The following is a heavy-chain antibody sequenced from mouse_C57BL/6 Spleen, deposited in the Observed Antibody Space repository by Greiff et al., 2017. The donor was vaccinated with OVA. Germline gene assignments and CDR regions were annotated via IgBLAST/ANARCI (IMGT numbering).Heavy chain of an antibody. J-gene: IGHJ4*01. CDR2: ISYDGSN. V-gene: IGHV3-6*01. CDR3: ARAYDGYHYYAMDY. D-gene: IGHD2-3*01. CDR1: GYSITSGYY. Sequence: EVKLMESGPGLVKPSQSLSLTCSVTGYSITSGYYWNWIRQFPGNKLEWMGYISYDGSNNYNPSLKNRISITRDTSKNQFFLKLNSVTTEDTATYYCARAYDGYHYYAMDYWGQGTSVTVSS.